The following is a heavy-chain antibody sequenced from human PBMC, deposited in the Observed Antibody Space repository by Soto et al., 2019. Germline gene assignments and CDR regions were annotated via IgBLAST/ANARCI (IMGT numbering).Heavy chain of an antibody. V-gene: IGHV3-48*02. D-gene: IGHD1-26*01. CDR3: ARGTSGSYYFTFSDY. Sequence: GGSLRLSCAASGFTFSSYSMNWVRQAPGKGLEWVSYISSSSSTIYYADSVKGRFTISRDNAKNSLYLQMNSLRDEDTAVYYCARGTSGSYYFTFSDYWGQGTLVTVSS. CDR2: ISSSSSTI. J-gene: IGHJ4*02. CDR1: GFTFSSYS.